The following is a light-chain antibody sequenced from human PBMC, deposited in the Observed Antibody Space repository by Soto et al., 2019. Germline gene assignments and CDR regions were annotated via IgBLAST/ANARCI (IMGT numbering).Light chain of an antibody. CDR1: SSNIGSNT. CDR3: AAWDDSLNGWV. Sequence: QSVLTQPPSASGTPGQRVTISCSGSSSNIGSNTVNWYQQLPGTAPKLLIYSNNQRPSGVPDRFSGSKYGTSASLAISGLKSEDEDDYYCAAWDDSLNGWVFGGGTKLTVL. V-gene: IGLV1-44*01. J-gene: IGLJ3*02. CDR2: SNN.